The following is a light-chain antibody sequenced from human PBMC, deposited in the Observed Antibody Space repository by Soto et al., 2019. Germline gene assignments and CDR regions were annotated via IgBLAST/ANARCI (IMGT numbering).Light chain of an antibody. CDR2: AAS. Sequence: DIQITHSPSSLSASVGDRVTIACLASQSISNYLNWYQQRPGKAPKLLIYAASSLQSGVPSRFSGSGSGTDFTLTISSLQPEDFVTYYCQKTYSTPITFGQGTRLEIK. CDR1: QSISNY. J-gene: IGKJ5*01. CDR3: QKTYSTPIT. V-gene: IGKV1-39*01.